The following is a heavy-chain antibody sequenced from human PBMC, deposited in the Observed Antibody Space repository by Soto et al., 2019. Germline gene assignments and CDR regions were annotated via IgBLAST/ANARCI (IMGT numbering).Heavy chain of an antibody. V-gene: IGHV1-18*01. CDR1: GFTFTSSA. CDR2: ISAYNGNT. D-gene: IGHD3-22*01. Sequence: GASVKVSCKASGFTFTSSAMQWVRQAPGQGLEWMGWISAYNGNTNYAQKLQGRVTMTTDTSTSTAYMELRSLRSDDTAVYYCARVVDNYYDSSGYYYYNWFDPWGQGTLVTVSS. J-gene: IGHJ5*02. CDR3: ARVVDNYYDSSGYYYYNWFDP.